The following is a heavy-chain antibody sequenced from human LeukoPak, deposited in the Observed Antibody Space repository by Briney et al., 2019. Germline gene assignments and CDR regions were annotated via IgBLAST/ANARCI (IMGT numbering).Heavy chain of an antibody. CDR1: GGSISSGSYY. V-gene: IGHV4-61*02. D-gene: IGHD3-10*01. CDR2: IYTSGST. Sequence: SETLSLTCTVSGGSISSGSYYWSWIRQPAGKGLEWIGRIYTSGSTNYNPSLKSRVTISVDTSKNQFSLKLSSVTAADTAVYFCARDLSITMIRGVTFDYWGQGILITVSS. CDR3: ARDLSITMIRGVTFDY. J-gene: IGHJ4*02.